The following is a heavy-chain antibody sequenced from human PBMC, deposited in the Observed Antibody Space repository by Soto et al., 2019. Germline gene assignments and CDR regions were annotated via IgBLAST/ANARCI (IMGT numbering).Heavy chain of an antibody. D-gene: IGHD3-3*01. CDR1: GYTFTGYY. CDR2: INPNGGGP. CDR3: ARDYWSGDRYYYGMDV. J-gene: IGHJ6*02. V-gene: IGHV1-2*02. Sequence: ASVKVSCKASGYTFTGYYIHWVRQAPGQRLEWMGYINPNGGGPNYAQKFQGRVTMTRDTSISTAYMELSRLRSDDTAVYFCARDYWSGDRYYYGMDVWGQGTTVTVSS.